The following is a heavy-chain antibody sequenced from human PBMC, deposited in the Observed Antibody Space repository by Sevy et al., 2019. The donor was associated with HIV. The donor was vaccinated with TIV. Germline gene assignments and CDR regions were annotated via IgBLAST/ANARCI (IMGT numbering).Heavy chain of an antibody. CDR1: GFTFSYYN. D-gene: IGHD3-10*01. Sequence: GESLKISCAASGFTFSYYNMNWVRQAPGKGLEWVSSISSGSSYIFYVDSVKGRFTISRDNAKDSLFLQMNSLRAEDTAVYCCARNLDYYASGPPDSWGRGTLVTVSS. CDR3: ARNLDYYASGPPDS. V-gene: IGHV3-21*01. CDR2: ISSGSSYI. J-gene: IGHJ4*02.